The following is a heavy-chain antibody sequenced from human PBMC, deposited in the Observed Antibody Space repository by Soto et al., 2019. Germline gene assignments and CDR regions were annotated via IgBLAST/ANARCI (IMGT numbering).Heavy chain of an antibody. CDR2: IYWDDDK. V-gene: IGHV2-5*02. J-gene: IGHJ5*02. CDR3: AHRTTPATWWFDP. Sequence: QITLKESGPTLVKPTQPLTLTCTFSGFSLTTSGVSVGWIRQPPGKALEGLALIYWDDDKRYSPSLNSRLTIPTDTSKTQVVLPMTNMDPADPATYFCAHRTTPATWWFDPWGQGTLVTVSS. D-gene: IGHD1-1*01. CDR1: GFSLTTSGVS.